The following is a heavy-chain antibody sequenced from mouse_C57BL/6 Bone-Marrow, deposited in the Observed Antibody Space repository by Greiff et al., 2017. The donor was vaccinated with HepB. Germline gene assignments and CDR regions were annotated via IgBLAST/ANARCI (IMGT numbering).Heavy chain of an antibody. CDR1: GYTFTSYW. CDR2: IDPSDSET. D-gene: IGHD2-4*01. Sequence: VQLQQPGAELVRPGSSVKLSCKASGYTFTSYWMHWVKQRPIQGLEWIGNIDPSDSETHYNQKFKDKATLTVDKSSSTAYRQISSLTSEDSAVYYCARDDYDDGGFAYWGQGTLVTVSA. V-gene: IGHV1-52*01. CDR3: ARDDYDDGGFAY. J-gene: IGHJ3*01.